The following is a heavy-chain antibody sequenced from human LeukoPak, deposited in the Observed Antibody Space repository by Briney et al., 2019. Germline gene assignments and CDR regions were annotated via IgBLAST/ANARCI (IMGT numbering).Heavy chain of an antibody. J-gene: IGHJ5*02. CDR1: GYTFTNYY. D-gene: IGHD5-12*01. CDR2: INPNTGDT. V-gene: IGHV1-2*02. Sequence: ASVKVSCKASGYTFTNYYIHWVRQAPAQGLEWMGWINPNTGDTACAQKFQGRVTFTRDASTRTAYSEQRRLIYDDTDVYFCARGEVAMSAWGQGARVTVS. CDR3: ARGEVAMSA.